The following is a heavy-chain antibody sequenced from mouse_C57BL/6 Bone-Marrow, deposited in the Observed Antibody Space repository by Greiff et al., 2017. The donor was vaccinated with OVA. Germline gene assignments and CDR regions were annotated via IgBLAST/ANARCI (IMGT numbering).Heavy chain of an antibody. CDR3: TRPETAQATCAMGY. D-gene: IGHD3-2*02. V-gene: IGHV1-15*01. Sequence: QVQLKESGAELVRPGASVTLSCKASGYTFTDYEMHWVKQTPVHGLEWIGAIDPETGGTAYNQKFKGKAILTADKSSSTAYMELRSLTSEDSAVYYCTRPETAQATCAMGYWGQGTSVTVSS. CDR2: IDPETGGT. CDR1: GYTFTDYE. J-gene: IGHJ4*01.